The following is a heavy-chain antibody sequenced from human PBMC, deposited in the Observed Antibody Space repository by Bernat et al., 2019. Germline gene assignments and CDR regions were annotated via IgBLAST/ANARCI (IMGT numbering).Heavy chain of an antibody. J-gene: IGHJ4*02. CDR1: GFTFSSYG. CDR3: AKEIDY. V-gene: IGHV3-30*18. CDR2: ISYDGSNN. Sequence: QVQLVESGGGVVQPGRSLRLSCAASGFTFSSYGMHWVRQAPGKGLEGVAVISYDGSNNSYADSVKGRFTISRDNSKNTLYLQMNSLRAEDTAVYYCAKEIDYWGQGTLVTVSS.